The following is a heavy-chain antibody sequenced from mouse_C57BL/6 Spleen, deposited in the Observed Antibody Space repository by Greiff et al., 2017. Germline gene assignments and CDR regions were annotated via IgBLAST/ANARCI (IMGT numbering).Heavy chain of an antibody. J-gene: IGHJ1*03. CDR2: INYDGSST. D-gene: IGHD1-1*01. CDR1: GFTFSDYY. V-gene: IGHV5-16*01. CDR3: AREGITTVGDWYFDV. Sequence: EVKFVESEGGLVQPGSSMKLSCTASGFTFSDYYMAWVRQVPEKGLEWVANINYDGSSTYYLDSLKSRFIISRDNAKNILYLQMSSLKSEDTATYYCAREGITTVGDWYFDVWGTGTTVTVSS.